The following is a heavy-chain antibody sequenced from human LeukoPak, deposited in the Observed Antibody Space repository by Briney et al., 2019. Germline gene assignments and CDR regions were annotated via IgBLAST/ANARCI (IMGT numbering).Heavy chain of an antibody. CDR2: INTDGSST. J-gene: IGHJ4*02. Sequence: GGFLRLSCAASGFTFSSYWMHWVRQAPGKGLVWVSRINTDGSSTSYADSVKGRFTISRDNAKNTLYLQMNSLRAEDTVVYFCVRVGSWLRSQFCDYWGQGALVTVSS. V-gene: IGHV3-74*01. D-gene: IGHD5-24*01. CDR1: GFTFSSYW. CDR3: VRVGSWLRSQFCDY.